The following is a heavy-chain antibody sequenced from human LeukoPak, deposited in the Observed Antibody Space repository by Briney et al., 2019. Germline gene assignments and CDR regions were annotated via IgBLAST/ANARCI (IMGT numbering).Heavy chain of an antibody. J-gene: IGHJ3*02. Sequence: SQTLSLSCAISADSVSSNSVAWNWIRQAPSRGLEWLGRAYSRSKGNKDYAICVKSRININTDTSRNQFSLQLNSVTPEDTAVYYCARGINSAFDIWGQGTMVTVSS. D-gene: IGHD5-24*01. CDR2: AYSRSKGNK. CDR3: ARGINSAFDI. CDR1: ADSVSSNSVA. V-gene: IGHV6-1*01.